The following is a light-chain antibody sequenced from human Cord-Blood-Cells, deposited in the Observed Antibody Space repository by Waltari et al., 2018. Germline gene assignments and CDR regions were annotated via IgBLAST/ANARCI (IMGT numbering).Light chain of an antibody. J-gene: IGKJ4*01. CDR2: CAS. V-gene: IGKV3-15*01. Sequence: EIVMTQSPATLSVSPGERATLSCRASQSVSSNLAWYQQNPGQAPRLLIYCASTRATGIPASFSGSGSGTEFTLTISSLQSEDFAVYYCQQYNNWPPLTFGGGTKVEIK. CDR3: QQYNNWPPLT. CDR1: QSVSSN.